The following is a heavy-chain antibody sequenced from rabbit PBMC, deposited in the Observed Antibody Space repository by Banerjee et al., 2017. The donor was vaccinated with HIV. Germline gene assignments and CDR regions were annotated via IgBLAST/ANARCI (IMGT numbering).Heavy chain of an antibody. V-gene: IGHV1S40*01. Sequence: QSLEESGGDLVKPGASLTLTCTASGFSWGSSGYMFWVRQAPGKGLEWIACIHAGSSGSTYYASWAKGRFTISKTSSTTVTLQMTSLTAADTATYFCARATGYADLWGPGTLVTVS. CDR3: ARATGYADL. CDR2: IHAGSSGST. J-gene: IGHJ4*01. D-gene: IGHD2-1*01. CDR1: GFSWGSSGY.